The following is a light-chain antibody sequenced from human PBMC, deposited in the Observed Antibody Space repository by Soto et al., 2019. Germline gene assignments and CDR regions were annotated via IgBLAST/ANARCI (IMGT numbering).Light chain of an antibody. CDR1: SSDVGGYNY. CDR3: SSYTSTNSWV. CDR2: DVS. Sequence: QSALTQSDSVSGSPGQSITISCTGTSSDVGGYNYVSLYQQHPGKAPKLIIYDVSNRPSGVSTRFSGSKSGNTASLTISGLQAEDEVDYSCSSYTSTNSWVFGGGTKLTVL. V-gene: IGLV2-14*01. J-gene: IGLJ3*02.